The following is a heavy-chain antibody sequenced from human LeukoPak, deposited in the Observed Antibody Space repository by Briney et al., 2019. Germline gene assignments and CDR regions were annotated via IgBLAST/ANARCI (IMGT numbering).Heavy chain of an antibody. CDR1: EFTFSSYS. CDR2: ISSSSSYI. J-gene: IGHJ4*02. Sequence: AGGSLRLSCAASEFTFSSYSMNWVRQAPGKGLEWVSSISSSSSYIYYADSVKGRFTISRDNAKNSLYLQMSSLRAEDTAVYYCARGPSEWLRYFDYWGQGTLVTVSS. D-gene: IGHD5-12*01. CDR3: ARGPSEWLRYFDY. V-gene: IGHV3-21*01.